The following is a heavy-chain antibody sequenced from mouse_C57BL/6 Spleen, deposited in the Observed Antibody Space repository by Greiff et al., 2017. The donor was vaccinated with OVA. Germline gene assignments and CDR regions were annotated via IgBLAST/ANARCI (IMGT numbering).Heavy chain of an antibody. D-gene: IGHD4-1*01. CDR1: GFTFTDYY. V-gene: IGHV7-3*01. Sequence: EVQLQESGGGLVQPGGSLSLSCAASGFTFTDYYMSWVRQPPGKALEWLGFIRNKANGYTTEYSASVEGRFTISRDNSQSILYLQMNALRAEDSATYYCARSGTRDFDYWGQGTTLTVSS. CDR3: ARSGTRDFDY. J-gene: IGHJ2*01. CDR2: IRNKANGYTT.